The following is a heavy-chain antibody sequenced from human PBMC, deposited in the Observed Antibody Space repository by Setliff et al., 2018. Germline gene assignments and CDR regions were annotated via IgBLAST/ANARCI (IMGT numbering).Heavy chain of an antibody. CDR1: GFAFSNFA. Sequence: GGSLRLSCAASGFAFSNFAMSWVRQAPGKGLEGVSSISYRGGGTSYADAVTGRFTISRDDSKNTLYLQMSSLRAEDTAVYYCARGETDSWGQGTLVTVSS. CDR3: ARGETDS. V-gene: IGHV3-23*01. J-gene: IGHJ4*02. CDR2: ISYRGGGT.